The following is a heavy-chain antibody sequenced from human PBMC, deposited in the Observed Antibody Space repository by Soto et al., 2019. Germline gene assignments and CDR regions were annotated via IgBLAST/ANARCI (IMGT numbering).Heavy chain of an antibody. V-gene: IGHV4-31*03. CDR3: ARANSYYDFWCGYYTDYYGMDV. D-gene: IGHD3-3*01. CDR1: GGSISSGGYY. Sequence: QVQLQESGPGLVKPSQTLSLTCTVSGGSISSGGYYWSWIRQHPGKGLEWIGYIYYSGSTYYNPSLKSRVTISVDTSKNQFSLKLSSVTAADTAVYYCARANSYYDFWCGYYTDYYGMDVWGQGTTVTVSS. CDR2: IYYSGST. J-gene: IGHJ6*02.